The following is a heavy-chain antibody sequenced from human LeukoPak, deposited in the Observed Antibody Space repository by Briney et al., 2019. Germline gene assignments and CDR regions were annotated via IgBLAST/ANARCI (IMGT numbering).Heavy chain of an antibody. CDR2: ISSSSSYI. CDR1: GFTFSSYS. J-gene: IGHJ4*02. V-gene: IGHV3-21*04. D-gene: IGHD3-16*02. Sequence: GGSLRLSCAASGFTFSSYSMNWVRQAPGKGLEWVSSISSSSSYIYYADSVKGRFTISRDNSNNTLYLQMNSLRAEDTAVYYCAVWGSYRAFDYWGQGTLVTVSS. CDR3: AVWGSYRAFDY.